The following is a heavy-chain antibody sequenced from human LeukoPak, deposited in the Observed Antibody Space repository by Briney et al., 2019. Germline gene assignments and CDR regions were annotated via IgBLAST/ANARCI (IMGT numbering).Heavy chain of an antibody. CDR1: GFPFSNAW. D-gene: IGHD7-27*01. J-gene: IGHJ3*01. CDR3: TAGDLDAFDV. V-gene: IGHV3-15*01. CDR2: SKSRGDGGTT. Sequence: PGGSLRLSCAATGFPFSNAWMSWVRQAPGKGLEWVSRSKSRGDGGTTDYAAPVKGRFTISRDDSKNTLYLQMHSLKTEDTAVYYCTAGDLDAFDVWGQGTMVIVSS.